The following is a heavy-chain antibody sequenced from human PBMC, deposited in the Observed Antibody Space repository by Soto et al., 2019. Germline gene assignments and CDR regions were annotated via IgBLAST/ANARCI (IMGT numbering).Heavy chain of an antibody. CDR1: GYSFASYW. CDR3: ARDIAAAATPYYYYGMDV. V-gene: IGHV5-10-1*01. CDR2: IDPSDSYT. Sequence: RGESLKISCKGSGYSFASYWISWVRQMPGKGLEWMGRIDPSDSYTNYSPSFQGHVTISADKSISTAYLQWSSLKASDTAMYYCARDIAAAATPYYYYGMDVWGQGTTVTVSS. D-gene: IGHD6-13*01. J-gene: IGHJ6*02.